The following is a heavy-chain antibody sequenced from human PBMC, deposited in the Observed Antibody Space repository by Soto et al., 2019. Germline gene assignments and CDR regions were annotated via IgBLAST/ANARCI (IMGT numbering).Heavy chain of an antibody. Sequence: EVQLVESGGGLVQPGGSLRLSCAASGFTFSGYWMSWVRQAPGKGLEWVANIKQDGSKQFYVDSVKGRFTISRDNAKNSLYLHMNSLRAEDTAVYYCAREAVWGQGTTVTVSS. CDR1: GFTFSGYW. J-gene: IGHJ6*02. CDR2: IKQDGSKQ. CDR3: AREAV. V-gene: IGHV3-7*05.